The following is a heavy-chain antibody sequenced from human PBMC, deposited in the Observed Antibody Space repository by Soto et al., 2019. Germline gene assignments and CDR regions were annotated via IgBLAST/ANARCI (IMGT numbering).Heavy chain of an antibody. J-gene: IGHJ6*02. Sequence: QLTLKESGPSLVKPTQTLTLTCTFPGFSLSTGGVGVGWIRQPPGKALEWLALIYWDDDKRYSPSLRSRLTVTRDTSKNQVVLTRTNMDPVDTATYYCAHSRCGGDCLQSYSSHYYYGMDVWGQGTTVTVSS. CDR2: IYWDDDK. D-gene: IGHD2-21*02. V-gene: IGHV2-5*02. CDR3: AHSRCGGDCLQSYSSHYYYGMDV. CDR1: GFSLSTGGVG.